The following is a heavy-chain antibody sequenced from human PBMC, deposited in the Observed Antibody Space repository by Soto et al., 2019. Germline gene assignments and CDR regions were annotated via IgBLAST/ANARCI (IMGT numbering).Heavy chain of an antibody. CDR2: IYYSGSA. Sequence: SETLSLTYAVYGGSISSYYWSWIRQPPGKGLEWIGYIYYSGSANYNPSLKSRVTISVDTSKNQFSLKLSSVTAADTAVYYCARIPLAVAGTNYYYVMDVWGQGTTVTVSS. D-gene: IGHD6-19*01. V-gene: IGHV4-59*08. CDR1: GGSISSYY. CDR3: ARIPLAVAGTNYYYVMDV. J-gene: IGHJ6*02.